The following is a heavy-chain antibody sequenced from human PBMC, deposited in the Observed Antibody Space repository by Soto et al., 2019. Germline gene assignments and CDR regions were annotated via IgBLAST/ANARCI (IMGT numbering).Heavy chain of an antibody. D-gene: IGHD2-2*01. CDR2: ISSSSSYI. CDR3: ARDLVRLLSSTSPPNYYYYGMDV. CDR1: GFTFSSYS. J-gene: IGHJ6*02. V-gene: IGHV3-21*01. Sequence: EVQLVESGGGLVKPGGSLRLSCAASGFTFSSYSMNWVRQAPGKGLEWVSSISSSSSYIYYADSVKGRFTISRDNAKNSLYLQMNSLRAEDTAVYYCARDLVRLLSSTSPPNYYYYGMDVWGQGTTVTVSS.